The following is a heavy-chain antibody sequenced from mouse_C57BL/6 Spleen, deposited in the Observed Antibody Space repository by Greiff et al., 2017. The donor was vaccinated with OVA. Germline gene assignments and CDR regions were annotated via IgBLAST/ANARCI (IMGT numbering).Heavy chain of an antibody. CDR3: AGGSDDGAWLAY. J-gene: IGHJ3*01. CDR2: IYPSDSET. Sequence: VQLQQPGAELVRPGSSVKLSCKASGYTFTSYWMDWVKQRPGQGLEWIGNIYPSDSETHYNQKFKDKATLTVDKSSSTDYMQLSSLTSEDSEVYYCAGGSDDGAWLAYWGQGTLVTVSA. CDR1: GYTFTSYW. V-gene: IGHV1-61*01. D-gene: IGHD2-12*01.